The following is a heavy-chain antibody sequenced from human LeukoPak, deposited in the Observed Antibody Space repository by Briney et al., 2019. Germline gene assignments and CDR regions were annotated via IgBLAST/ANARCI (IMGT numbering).Heavy chain of an antibody. CDR2: INHSGST. Sequence: PSETLSLTCAVYGGSFSGYYWSWIRQPPGKGLEWIGEINHSGSTNYNPSLKSRVTISVDTSKNQFSLKLSSVTAADTAVYYCARVFRSSGYYFAVGAFDIWGQGTMVTVSS. D-gene: IGHD3-22*01. V-gene: IGHV4-34*01. CDR1: GGSFSGYY. CDR3: ARVFRSSGYYFAVGAFDI. J-gene: IGHJ3*02.